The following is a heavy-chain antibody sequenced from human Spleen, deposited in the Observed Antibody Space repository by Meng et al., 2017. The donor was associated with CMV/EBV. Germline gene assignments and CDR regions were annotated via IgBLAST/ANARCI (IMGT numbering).Heavy chain of an antibody. CDR3: ARGLGYSNYFDY. CDR1: GGSFSGYY. D-gene: IGHD4-11*01. CDR2: INHSGST. V-gene: IGHV4-34*01. J-gene: IGHJ4*02. Sequence: SETLSLTCAVYGGSFSGYYWSWIRQPPGKGLEWIGEINHSGSTNYNPSLKSRVTISVDTSKNQFSLKLSSVTAADTAVYYCARGLGYSNYFDYWGQGTRVTVSS.